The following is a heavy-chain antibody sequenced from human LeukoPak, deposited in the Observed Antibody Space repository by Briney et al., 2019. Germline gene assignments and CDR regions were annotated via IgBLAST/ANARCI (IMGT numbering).Heavy chain of an antibody. CDR2: IKQEGSEK. V-gene: IGHV3-7*01. CDR1: GFTFSSYW. Sequence: GGSLRLSCAASGFTFSSYWMSWVRQAPGKGLEWVANIKQEGSEKYYVDSVKGRFTLSRDNAKNSLYLQMNSLRAEDTAVYYCARVNYYGSGSYLPYYYYYYMDVWGKGTTVTVSS. CDR3: ARVNYYGSGSYLPYYYYYYMDV. J-gene: IGHJ6*03. D-gene: IGHD3-10*01.